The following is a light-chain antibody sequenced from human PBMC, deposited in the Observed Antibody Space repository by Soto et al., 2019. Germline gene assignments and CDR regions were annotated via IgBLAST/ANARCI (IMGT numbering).Light chain of an antibody. CDR3: QQHADWPLT. V-gene: IGKV3-11*01. J-gene: IGKJ4*01. CDR2: AAS. CDR1: RSVGHN. Sequence: EIVLTQSPATLSLSPGEIATLSCRASRSVGHNLAWYQKKPGQAPGLLIYAASTRATGIPARFSGSGSGTDFTLTISSLEPEDFAVYYCQQHADWPLTFGGGTKVEIK.